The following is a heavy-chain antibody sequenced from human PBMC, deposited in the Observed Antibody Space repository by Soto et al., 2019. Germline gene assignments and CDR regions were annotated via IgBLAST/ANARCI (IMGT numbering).Heavy chain of an antibody. CDR3: ARDLEYCTNGVCYCSGWFYL. Sequence: QVQLVQSGAEVKKPGASVKVSCKASGYTFTSYGISWVRQAPGQGLEWMGWISAYNGNTNYAQKLQGRVTMTTDTSSIKAYMELRSLRSDATAVYYCARDLEYCTNGVCYCSGWFYLWGQGTLDTVSS. CDR1: GYTFTSYG. D-gene: IGHD2-8*01. V-gene: IGHV1-18*01. J-gene: IGHJ5*02. CDR2: ISAYNGNT.